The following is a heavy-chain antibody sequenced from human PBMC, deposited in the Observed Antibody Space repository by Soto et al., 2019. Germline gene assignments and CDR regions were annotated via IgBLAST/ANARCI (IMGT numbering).Heavy chain of an antibody. D-gene: IGHD3-16*01. CDR3: ARARKVEGLEDAYDI. Sequence: QVQLQESGPGLVKPSETLSLTCTVSGGSISNFYWTWIRQPPGKGLEWIGVIYHSGTTNYNPSLMSRATISLDTSTDQFSLKLTSVIAADTAVYYCARARKVEGLEDAYDIWGQGPMVTVPS. CDR1: GGSISNFY. J-gene: IGHJ3*02. CDR2: IYHSGTT. V-gene: IGHV4-59*01.